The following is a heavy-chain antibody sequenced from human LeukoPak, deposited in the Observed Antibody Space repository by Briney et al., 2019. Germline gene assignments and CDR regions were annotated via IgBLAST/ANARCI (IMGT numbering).Heavy chain of an antibody. CDR1: AFTFSRFA. CDR2: ISYDGSNK. D-gene: IGHD3-3*01. V-gene: IGHV3-30-3*01. Sequence: GGSLRLSCAASAFTFSRFAMGWVRQAPGKGLEWVAVISYDGSNKYYADSVKGRFTISRDNSKNTLYLQMNSLRAEDTAVYYCARDYDFWSGYYTGYYFDYWGQGTLVTVSS. CDR3: ARDYDFWSGYYTGYYFDY. J-gene: IGHJ4*02.